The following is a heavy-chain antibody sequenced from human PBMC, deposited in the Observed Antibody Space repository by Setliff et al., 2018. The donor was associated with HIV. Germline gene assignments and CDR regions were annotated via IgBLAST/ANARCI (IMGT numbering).Heavy chain of an antibody. D-gene: IGHD6-13*01. CDR3: GTQTGFYNSHWYDY. CDR1: GLPFYNYW. CDR2: IKQDGSDM. V-gene: IGHV3-7*01. Sequence: GGSLRLSCVASGLPFYNYWMTWLRRAPGRGLEWVANIKQDGSDMHYIESVKGRFTIFRDNAKNSVFLQMNSLRAEDTGVYYCGTQTGFYNSHWYDYWGQGTMVTVSS. J-gene: IGHJ4*02.